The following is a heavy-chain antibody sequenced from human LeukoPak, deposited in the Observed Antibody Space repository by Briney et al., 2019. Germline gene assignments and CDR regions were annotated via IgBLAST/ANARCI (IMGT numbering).Heavy chain of an antibody. J-gene: IGHJ4*02. CDR2: IYSTGKN. CDR3: VRRDTGWNYFDY. V-gene: IGHV4-4*08. CDR1: GASNNSHY. Sequence: MSSETLSLTCAVSGASNNSHYWGWIRQPPGKGLQWIGDIYSTGKNNYNPSLKSRVTISLDTSKSHLSLNLTSVLAADTAIYYCVRRDTGWNYFDYWGQGILVTVSS. D-gene: IGHD6-19*01.